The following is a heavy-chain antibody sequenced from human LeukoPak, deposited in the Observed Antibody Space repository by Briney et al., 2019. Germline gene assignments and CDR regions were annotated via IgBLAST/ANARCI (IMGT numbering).Heavy chain of an antibody. D-gene: IGHD3-22*01. J-gene: IGHJ4*02. CDR1: GFTFSSYS. CDR3: ARDRSYYDSSGYSYYFDY. Sequence: NPGGSLRLSXAASGFTFSSYSMNWVSQAPGKGLEWVSSSSSSSSYIYYADSVKGRFTISRDNAKNSLYLQMNSLRAEDTAVYYCARDRSYYDSSGYSYYFDYWGQGTLVTVSS. V-gene: IGHV3-21*01. CDR2: SSSSSSYI.